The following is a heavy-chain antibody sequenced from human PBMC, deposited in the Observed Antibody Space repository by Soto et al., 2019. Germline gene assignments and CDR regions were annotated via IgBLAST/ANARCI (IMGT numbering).Heavy chain of an antibody. V-gene: IGHV4-59*01. CDR1: GGSISSYY. CDR2: IYYSGST. D-gene: IGHD3-3*01. J-gene: IGHJ6*02. CDR3: ARLGFLEWLSTPHRYYYYGMDV. Sequence: SETLSLTCTVSGGSISSYYWSWIRQPPGKGLVWIGYIYYSGSTNYNPSLKSRVTISVDTSKNQFSLKLSSVTAADTAVYYCARLGFLEWLSTPHRYYYYGMDVWGQGTTVTAP.